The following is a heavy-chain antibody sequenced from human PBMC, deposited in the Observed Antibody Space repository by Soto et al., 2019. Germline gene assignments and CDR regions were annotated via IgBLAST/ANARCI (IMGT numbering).Heavy chain of an antibody. CDR2: IYPGDSDT. J-gene: IGHJ6*02. CDR1: GYSFTSYW. Sequence: PGESLKISCKGSGYSFTSYWIGWVRQMPGKGREWMGIIYPGDSDTRYSPSFQGQVTISADKSISTAYLQWSSLKASDTTMYYCARHQAPYSSSPRAYYYYGMDVWGQGTTVTVSS. D-gene: IGHD6-6*01. CDR3: ARHQAPYSSSPRAYYYYGMDV. V-gene: IGHV5-51*01.